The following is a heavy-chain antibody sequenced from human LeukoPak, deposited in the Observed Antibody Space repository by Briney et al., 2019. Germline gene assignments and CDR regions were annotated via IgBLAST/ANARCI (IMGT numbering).Heavy chain of an antibody. D-gene: IGHD6-13*01. CDR2: IIPIFGTA. V-gene: IGHV1-69*01. J-gene: IGHJ4*02. CDR3: ARSPQPYSSSWYFDY. Sequence: SVKVSCKASGGTFSSYAISWVRQAPGQGLEWMGGIIPIFGTANYAQKFQGRVTITADESTSTAYMELSSLRSEDTAVYYCARSPQPYSSSWYFDYWGQGTLVTVSS. CDR1: GGTFSSYA.